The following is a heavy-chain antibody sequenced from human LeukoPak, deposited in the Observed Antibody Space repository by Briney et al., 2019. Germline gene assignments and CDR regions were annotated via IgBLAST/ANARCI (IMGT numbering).Heavy chain of an antibody. Sequence: GGSLRLSCAASGFTFSGSAMHWVRQASGKGLEWVGRIRSKANSYATAYAASVKGRFTISRDDSKNTAYLQMNSLKTEDMAVYYCTRPTSATMVRGVTPRDYWGQGTLVTVSS. V-gene: IGHV3-73*01. D-gene: IGHD3-10*01. CDR3: TRPTSATMVRGVTPRDY. CDR1: GFTFSGSA. J-gene: IGHJ4*02. CDR2: IRSKANSYAT.